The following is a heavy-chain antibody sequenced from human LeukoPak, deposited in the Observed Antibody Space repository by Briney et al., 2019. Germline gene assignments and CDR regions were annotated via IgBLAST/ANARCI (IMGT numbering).Heavy chain of an antibody. D-gene: IGHD3-3*01. CDR1: GGSFSGYY. Sequence: KSSETLSPTCAVYGGSFSGYYWSWIRQPPGKGLEWIGEINHSGSTNYNPSLKSRVTISVDTSKNQFSLKLSSVTAADTAVYYCARALYDFWSGFLDDAFDIWGQGTMVTVSS. CDR2: INHSGST. J-gene: IGHJ3*02. CDR3: ARALYDFWSGFLDDAFDI. V-gene: IGHV4-34*01.